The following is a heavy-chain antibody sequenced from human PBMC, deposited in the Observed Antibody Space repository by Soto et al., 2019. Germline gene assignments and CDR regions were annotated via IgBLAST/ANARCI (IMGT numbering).Heavy chain of an antibody. Sequence: GGSVKVYYKASGYPFTSYYMHLVRQAPGQGLEWIGIINPSGGSTSYAQKFQGRVTMTRDTSTSTVYMELSSLRSEDTAVYYCARPIAAHAFYYYYGMDVWGQGTTVTVSS. CDR2: INPSGGST. J-gene: IGHJ6*02. V-gene: IGHV1-46*01. D-gene: IGHD6-6*01. CDR1: GYPFTSYY. CDR3: ARPIAAHAFYYYYGMDV.